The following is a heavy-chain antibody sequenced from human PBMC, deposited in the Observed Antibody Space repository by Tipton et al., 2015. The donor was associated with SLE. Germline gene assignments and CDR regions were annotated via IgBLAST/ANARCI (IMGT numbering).Heavy chain of an antibody. CDR2: IGGFGDNT. D-gene: IGHD2-8*01. V-gene: IGHV3-23*01. J-gene: IGHJ4*02. Sequence: GSLRLSCAASGFTFSTYAMSWVRQAPGKGLNWVSSIGGFGDNTYYADSVKGRFTISRDNSKSTLSLQMNSLRAEDTAVYYCATHIEDIVLMVSAIDYWGQGTLVTVSS. CDR1: GFTFSTYA. CDR3: ATHIEDIVLMVSAIDY.